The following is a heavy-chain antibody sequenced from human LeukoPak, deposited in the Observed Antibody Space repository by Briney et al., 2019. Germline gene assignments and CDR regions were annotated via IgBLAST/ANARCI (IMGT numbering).Heavy chain of an antibody. Sequence: GASVKVSCKASGGTFSSYAISWVRQAPGQGPEWMGGIIPIFGTANYAQKFQGRVTITTDESTSTAYMELSSLRSEDTAVYYCARLRFPLYYFDYWGQGTLVTVSS. CDR3: ARLRFPLYYFDY. J-gene: IGHJ4*02. D-gene: IGHD3-3*01. CDR1: GGTFSSYA. CDR2: IIPIFGTA. V-gene: IGHV1-69*05.